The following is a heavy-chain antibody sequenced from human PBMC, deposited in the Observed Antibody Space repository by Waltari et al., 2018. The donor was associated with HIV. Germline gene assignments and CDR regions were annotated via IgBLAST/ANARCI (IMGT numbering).Heavy chain of an antibody. CDR3: ARDRSEGGGYYYYGLDV. CDR1: GSTFSRYG. V-gene: IGHV3-33*01. Sequence: QVQLVESGGGVVQTGRSLRLSCAASGSTFSRYGMPWARQAPGKGLEWVAVIWYDGTNKYYADSVKGRFTISRDNSKNTLYLQMNSLRAEDTAVYYCARDRSEGGGYYYYGLDVWGQGTTVTVSS. CDR2: IWYDGTNK. J-gene: IGHJ6*02. D-gene: IGHD2-15*01.